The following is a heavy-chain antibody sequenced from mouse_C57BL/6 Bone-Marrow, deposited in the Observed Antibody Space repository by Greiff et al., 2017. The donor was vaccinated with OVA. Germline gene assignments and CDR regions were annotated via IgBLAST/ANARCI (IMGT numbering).Heavy chain of an antibody. V-gene: IGHV1-64*01. CDR2: IHPNSGST. J-gene: IGHJ4*01. D-gene: IGHD6-5*01. CDR1: GYTFTSYW. CDR3: ANSSLYYYAMDY. Sequence: QVQLQQSGAELVKPGASVKLSCKASGYTFTSYWMHWVKQRPGQGLEWIGMIHPNSGSTNYNEKFKSKATLTVDKSSSTAYMQLSSLTSEDSAVYYCANSSLYYYAMDYWGQGTSVTVSS.